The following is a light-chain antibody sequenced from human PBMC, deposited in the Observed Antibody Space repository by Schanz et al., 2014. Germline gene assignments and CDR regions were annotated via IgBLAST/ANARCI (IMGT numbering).Light chain of an antibody. J-gene: IGKJ3*01. CDR2: DTS. V-gene: IGKV3-20*01. CDR3: HQYINSPFT. CDR1: QNVDTSY. Sequence: EIVLTQSPGTLSFSPGERATLSCRATQNVDTSYLAWYQQKPGQAPRLLIYDTSTRATGIPDRFSGSGSGTEFTLTISRLEPEDFAVYYCHQYINSPFTFGPGTKLDLK.